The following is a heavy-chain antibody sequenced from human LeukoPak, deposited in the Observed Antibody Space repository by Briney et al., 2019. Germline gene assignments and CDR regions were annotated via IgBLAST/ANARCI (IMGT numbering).Heavy chain of an antibody. CDR1: GFSLGDHG. CDR2: SKSEGTTT. CDR3: AKDHANTPVVTN. V-gene: IGHV3-23*01. D-gene: IGHD2-21*02. J-gene: IGHJ4*02. Sequence: GGSLRLSCVASGFSLGDHGMSWVRQAPGKGLEWISYSKSEGTTTSYADSVTGRFTVSRDNSKNTVDLQMNNLRVDDTAIYYCAKDHANTPVVTNWGQGILVSVSS.